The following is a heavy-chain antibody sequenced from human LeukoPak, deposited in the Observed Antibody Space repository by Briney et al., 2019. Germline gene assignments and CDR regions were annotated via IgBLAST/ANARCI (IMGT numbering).Heavy chain of an antibody. V-gene: IGHV4-39*01. Sequence: SETLSLTYTVSGGSISSSSYYWGWIRQPPGKGLEWIGSIYYSGSTYYNPSLKSRVTISVDTSKNQFSLKLSSVTAADTAVYYCARQYDFWSGYPPGYWGQGTLVTVSS. D-gene: IGHD3-3*01. CDR2: IYYSGST. J-gene: IGHJ4*02. CDR3: ARQYDFWSGYPPGY. CDR1: GGSISSSSYY.